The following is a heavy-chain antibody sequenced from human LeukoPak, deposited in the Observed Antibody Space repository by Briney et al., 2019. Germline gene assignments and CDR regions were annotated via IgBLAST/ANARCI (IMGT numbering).Heavy chain of an antibody. CDR1: GFTFRSYW. D-gene: IGHD4-11*01. Sequence: GGSLRLSCAASGFTFRSYWMHWVRQAPGKGLEWVAVAYGDGSSQYYADSVKGRFSISKDISKNTLSLQMNSLRAEDTAVYSCATGGNFYYSHWGQGTLVTVSS. CDR3: ATGGNFYYSH. J-gene: IGHJ1*01. V-gene: IGHV3-33*08. CDR2: AYGDGSSQ.